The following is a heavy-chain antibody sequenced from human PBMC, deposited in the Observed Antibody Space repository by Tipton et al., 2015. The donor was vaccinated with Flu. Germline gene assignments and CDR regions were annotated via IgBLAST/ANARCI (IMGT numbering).Heavy chain of an antibody. V-gene: IGHV4-38-2*02. CDR1: NYPIRSSDY. D-gene: IGHD3-22*01. CDR2: IYHSGDT. Sequence: TLSLTCTVSNYPIRSSDYWGWIRQPPGKGLQWIGMIYHSGDTYHNPSLRSRVTMSVDTSKNQFSLKLSFVTAADTAVYYCARVGPDSSALDCGQGARVTVSS. J-gene: IGHJ4*02. CDR3: ARVGPDSSALD.